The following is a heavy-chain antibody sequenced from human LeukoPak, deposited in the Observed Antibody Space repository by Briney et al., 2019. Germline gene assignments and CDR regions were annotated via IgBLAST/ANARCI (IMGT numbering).Heavy chain of an antibody. CDR2: ISWNSGSI. CDR1: GFTFDDYA. D-gene: IGHD3-10*01. V-gene: IGHV3-9*01. CDR3: AKDSHRYRYYYGSGSYFNWFDP. J-gene: IGHJ5*02. Sequence: GRSLRLSCAASGFTFDDYAMHWVRQAPGKGLEWVSGISWNSGSIGYADSVKGRFAISRDNAKNSLYLQMNSLRAEDTALYYCAKDSHRYRYYYGSGSYFNWFDPWGQGTLVTVSS.